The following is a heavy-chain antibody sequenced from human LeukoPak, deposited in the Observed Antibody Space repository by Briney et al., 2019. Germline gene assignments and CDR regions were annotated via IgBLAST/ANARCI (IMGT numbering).Heavy chain of an antibody. Sequence: GGSLRLSCAASGFTFSSYSMNWVRQAPGKGLEWVSSISSSSSYIYYADSVKGRFTISRDNAKNSLYLQMNSLRAEDTAVYYCASHRDRLGYYYYMDVWGKGTTVNVSS. V-gene: IGHV3-21*01. CDR2: ISSSSSYI. CDR1: GFTFSSYS. CDR3: ASHRDRLGYYYYMDV. J-gene: IGHJ6*03. D-gene: IGHD3-16*01.